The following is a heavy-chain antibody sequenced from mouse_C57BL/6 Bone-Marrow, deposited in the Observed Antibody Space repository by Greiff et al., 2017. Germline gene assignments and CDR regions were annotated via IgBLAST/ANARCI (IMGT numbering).Heavy chain of an antibody. D-gene: IGHD2-3*01. V-gene: IGHV1-42*01. CDR3: ARFPKMDYFDY. CDR1: GYSFTGYY. J-gene: IGHJ2*01. CDR2: INPSTGGT. Sequence: VQLQQSGPELVKPGASVKISCKASGYSFTGYYMNWVKQSPEKSLEWIGEINPSTGGTTYNPKFKAKATLTVDKSSSTAYMQLKSLTSEDSAVYYCARFPKMDYFDYWGQGTTLTVSS.